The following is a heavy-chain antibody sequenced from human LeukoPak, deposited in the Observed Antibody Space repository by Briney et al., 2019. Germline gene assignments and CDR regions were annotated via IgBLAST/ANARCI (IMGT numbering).Heavy chain of an antibody. J-gene: IGHJ4*02. CDR3: AKGDRGSYGLFDY. D-gene: IGHD3-10*01. CDR2: LSGSGGST. Sequence: GGSLRLSCATSGFTFSNYAMSWVRKAPGKGLEWVSALSGSGGSTYYADSVKGRFTISRDNSKNTLYLQMNSLRAEDTAVYYCAKGDRGSYGLFDYWGQGTLVTVSS. V-gene: IGHV3-23*01. CDR1: GFTFSNYA.